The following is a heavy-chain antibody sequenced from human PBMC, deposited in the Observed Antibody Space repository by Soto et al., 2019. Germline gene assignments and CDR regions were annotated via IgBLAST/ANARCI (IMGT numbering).Heavy chain of an antibody. D-gene: IGHD3-10*01. CDR3: ARAGTNMVQFDY. J-gene: IGHJ4*02. Sequence: LTCTVSGGSLTKYYWSWIRQPAGKGLEWIGHIYYSGSTSYSPSLKSRVSISVDTSKNQFSLEVHSVTAADTAVYYCARAGTNMVQFDYWGQGTLVTVSS. CDR1: GGSLTKYY. CDR2: IYYSGST. V-gene: IGHV4-59*01.